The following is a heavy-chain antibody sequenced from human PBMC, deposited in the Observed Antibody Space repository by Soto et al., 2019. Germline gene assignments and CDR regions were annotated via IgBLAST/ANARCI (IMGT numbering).Heavy chain of an antibody. CDR3: ARGGGTTRTQYYYYGMDV. V-gene: IGHV1-69*01. CDR1: GGTFSSYA. D-gene: IGHD1-7*01. Sequence: QVQLVQSGAEVKKPGSSVKVSCKASGGTFSSYAISWVRQAPGQGLEWMGGIIPIFGTANYAQKFQGRVTITADESTSKAYMELSSLRSEDTAVYYCARGGGTTRTQYYYYGMDVWGQGTTVTVSS. J-gene: IGHJ6*02. CDR2: IIPIFGTA.